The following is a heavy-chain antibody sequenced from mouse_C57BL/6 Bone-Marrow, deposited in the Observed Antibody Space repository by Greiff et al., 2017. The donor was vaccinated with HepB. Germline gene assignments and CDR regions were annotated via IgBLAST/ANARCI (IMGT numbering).Heavy chain of an antibody. D-gene: IGHD2-5*01. Sequence: EVMLVESGGGLVKPGGSLKLSCAASGFTFSSYAMSWVRQTPEKRLEWVATISDGGSYTYYPDNVKGRFTISRDNAKNNLYLQMSHLKSEDTAMYYCAQGTYSNYVWFAYWGQGALVTVSA. CDR3: AQGTYSNYVWFAY. V-gene: IGHV5-4*03. J-gene: IGHJ3*01. CDR1: GFTFSSYA. CDR2: ISDGGSYT.